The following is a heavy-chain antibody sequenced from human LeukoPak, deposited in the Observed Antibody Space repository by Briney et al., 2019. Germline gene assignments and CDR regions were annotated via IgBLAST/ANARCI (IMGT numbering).Heavy chain of an antibody. V-gene: IGHV4-34*01. CDR1: GGSFSGYY. CDR3: ASGGTYSRSSGTAY. Sequence: SETLSLTCAVYGGSFSGYYWSWIRQPPGKGLEWIGEINHSGSTNYNPSLKSRVTISVDTSKNQFSLKLSSVTAADTAVYYCASGGTYSRSSGTAYWGQGTLVTVSS. J-gene: IGHJ4*02. CDR2: INHSGST. D-gene: IGHD6-6*01.